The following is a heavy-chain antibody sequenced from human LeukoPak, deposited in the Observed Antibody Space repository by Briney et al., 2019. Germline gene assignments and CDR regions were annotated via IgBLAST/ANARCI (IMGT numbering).Heavy chain of an antibody. CDR3: ARYDSSSAGFDF. CDR2: IYYSGAT. CDR1: GGSLSGSY. Sequence: SETLSLTCTVSGGSLSGSYWNWIRQPPGKGLEWIGYIYYSGATYYSPSLKSRVTISVDTSQNQFSLNLNSVTAADTAVYYCARYDSSSAGFDFWGQGTLVTVSS. V-gene: IGHV4-59*01. J-gene: IGHJ4*02. D-gene: IGHD3-22*01.